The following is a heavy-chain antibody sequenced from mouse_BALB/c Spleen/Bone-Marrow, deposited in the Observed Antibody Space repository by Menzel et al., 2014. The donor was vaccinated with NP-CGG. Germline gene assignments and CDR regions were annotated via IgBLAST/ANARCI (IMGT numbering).Heavy chain of an antibody. V-gene: IGHV14-3*02. D-gene: IGHD1-1*01. CDR3: ARYSYGSSGYYFDY. CDR1: GFNIKDTY. CDR2: IDPANGNT. Sequence: EVQLQQSGAELVKPGASVKLSCTASGFNIKDTYMHWVKQRPEQGLEWIGRIDPANGNTKYDPKFQGKATITADTSSNTAYLQLSSLTSEDTAVYYCARYSYGSSGYYFDYWGQGTTLTVSS. J-gene: IGHJ2*01.